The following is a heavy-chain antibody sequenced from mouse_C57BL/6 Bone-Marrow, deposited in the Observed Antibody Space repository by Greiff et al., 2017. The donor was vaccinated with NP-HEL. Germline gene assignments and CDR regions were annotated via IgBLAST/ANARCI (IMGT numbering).Heavy chain of an antibody. CDR2: INPYNGGT. CDR1: GYTFTDYY. D-gene: IGHD1-1*01. V-gene: IGHV1-19*01. Sequence: EVQLQQSGPVLVKPGASVKMSCKASGYTFTDYYMNWVKQSHGKSLEWIGVINPYNGGTSYNQKFKGKATLTVDKSSSTAYMELNSLTSEDSAVYYCAPQGVYYYGSRRYFDVWGTGTTVTVSS. J-gene: IGHJ1*03. CDR3: APQGVYYYGSRRYFDV.